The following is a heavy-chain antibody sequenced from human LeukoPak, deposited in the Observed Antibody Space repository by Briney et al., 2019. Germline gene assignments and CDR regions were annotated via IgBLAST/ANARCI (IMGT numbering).Heavy chain of an antibody. CDR2: IYYSGST. J-gene: IGHJ4*02. D-gene: IGHD6-19*01. V-gene: IGHV4-39*07. Sequence: KPSETLSLTCTVSGGSISSSSYYWGWIRQPPGKGLEWIGSIYYSGSTYYNPSLKSRVTISVDTSKNQFSLQLNSVTPEDTAVYYCARDLGGWYFFDYWGQGTLVTVSS. CDR1: GGSISSSSYY. CDR3: ARDLGGWYFFDY.